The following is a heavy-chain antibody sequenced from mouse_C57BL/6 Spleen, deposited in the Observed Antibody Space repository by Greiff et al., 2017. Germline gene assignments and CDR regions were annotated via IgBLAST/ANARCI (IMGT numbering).Heavy chain of an antibody. D-gene: IGHD1-1*01. CDR1: GFTFSSYA. Sequence: EVQGVESGGGLVKPGGSLKLSCAASGFTFSSYAMSWVRQTPEKRLEWVATISDGGSYTYYPDNVKGRFTISRDNAKNNLYLQMSHLKSEDTAMYYCARDYYYGGLYAMDYWGQGTSVTVSS. J-gene: IGHJ4*01. V-gene: IGHV5-4*01. CDR3: ARDYYYGGLYAMDY. CDR2: ISDGGSYT.